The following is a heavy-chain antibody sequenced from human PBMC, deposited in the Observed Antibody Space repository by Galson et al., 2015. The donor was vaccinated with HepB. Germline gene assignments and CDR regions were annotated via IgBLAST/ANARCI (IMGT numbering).Heavy chain of an antibody. Sequence: ETLSLTCAVYGGSFSGYYWSWIRQPPGKGLEWIGEINHSGSTNYNPSLKSRVTISVDTSKNQFSLKLSSVTAADTAVYYCARGGKEGYCTNGVCPREYYFDYWGQGTLVTVSS. CDR1: GGSFSGYY. CDR3: ARGGKEGYCTNGVCPREYYFDY. CDR2: INHSGST. J-gene: IGHJ4*02. V-gene: IGHV4-34*01. D-gene: IGHD2-8*01.